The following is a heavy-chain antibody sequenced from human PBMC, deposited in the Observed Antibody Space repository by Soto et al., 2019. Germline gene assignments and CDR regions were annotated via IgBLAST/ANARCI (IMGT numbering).Heavy chain of an antibody. D-gene: IGHD6-19*01. Sequence: GGSLRLSCAASGFIFTDNAMLWVRQAPGKGLEWVSSISGIRGTRYYADSVKGRFTISRDISKSTVYLQMNNLRAEDTAVYYCARDLLSASGWYAPGYWGQGTLVNVSS. J-gene: IGHJ4*02. CDR3: ARDLLSASGWYAPGY. V-gene: IGHV3-23*01. CDR2: ISGIRGTR. CDR1: GFIFTDNA.